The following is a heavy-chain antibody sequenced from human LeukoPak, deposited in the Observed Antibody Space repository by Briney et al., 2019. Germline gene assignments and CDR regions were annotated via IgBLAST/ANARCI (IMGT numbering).Heavy chain of an antibody. V-gene: IGHV3-23*01. CDR3: AKEASGYGYYFDY. Sequence: AGGSLRLSCAASGFTFSSYAMSWVRQAPGKGLEWVSAISGSGGSTYYADSVKGRFTISSDNSKNTLYLQMSSLRAEDTAVYYCAKEASGYGYYFDYWGQGTLVTVSS. CDR2: ISGSGGST. J-gene: IGHJ4*02. D-gene: IGHD3-10*01. CDR1: GFTFSSYA.